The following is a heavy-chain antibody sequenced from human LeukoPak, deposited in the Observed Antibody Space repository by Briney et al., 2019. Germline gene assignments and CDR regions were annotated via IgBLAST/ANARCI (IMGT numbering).Heavy chain of an antibody. V-gene: IGHV4-59*01. J-gene: IGHJ6*02. CDR1: GGSISSYY. Sequence: TTETLSLTCTVSGGSISSYYWSWIRQPPGKGLEWIGYVYYRGSTNYNPSLKSRVTISVDTSKNQFSLKLSSVTAADTAVYYCAREKGPYGMDVWGQGTTVTVSS. CDR3: AREKGPYGMDV. CDR2: VYYRGST.